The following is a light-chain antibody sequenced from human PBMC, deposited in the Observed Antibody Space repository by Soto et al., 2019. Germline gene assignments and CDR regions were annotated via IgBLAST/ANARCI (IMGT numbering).Light chain of an antibody. Sequence: EILMTQSPATLSVSPGERATLSCRASQSVSSNLAWYQQKPGQAPRLLIYAVSTRATGIPARFSGSGSGTEFTLTINSLQSEDFAVYYCQQYGTSPPLTFGAGTRVEV. V-gene: IGKV3-15*01. J-gene: IGKJ4*01. CDR3: QQYGTSPPLT. CDR2: AVS. CDR1: QSVSSN.